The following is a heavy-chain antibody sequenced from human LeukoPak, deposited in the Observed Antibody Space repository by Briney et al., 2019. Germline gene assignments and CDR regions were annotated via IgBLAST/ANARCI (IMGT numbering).Heavy chain of an antibody. J-gene: IGHJ2*01. CDR2: ISNSGTTI. Sequence: GGSLRLSCAASGFTFGSSEMNWVRQAPGTGLEWVSYISNSGTTIYYPDSVKGRFTISRDNAKNSLYLQMNSMRAEDTAVYYCATSDSSSWVRYFDLWGRGTLVTVSS. V-gene: IGHV3-48*03. D-gene: IGHD6-13*01. CDR1: GFTFGSSE. CDR3: ATSDSSSWVRYFDL.